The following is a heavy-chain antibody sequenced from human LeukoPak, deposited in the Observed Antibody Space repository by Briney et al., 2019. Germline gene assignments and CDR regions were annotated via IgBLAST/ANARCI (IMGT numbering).Heavy chain of an antibody. J-gene: IGHJ3*01. CDR2: IKQDGSAI. CDR3: ARHDYHSNSDAFDV. V-gene: IGHV3-7*02. D-gene: IGHD4-23*01. CDR1: GFTVSSNY. Sequence: GGSLRLSCAASGFTVSSNYMSWVRQAPGKGLEWVAQIKQDGSAIHYVDSVKGRFTISRDNAKNSLNLQMNSLRAEDTAVYYCARHDYHSNSDAFDVWGQGTMVTVSS.